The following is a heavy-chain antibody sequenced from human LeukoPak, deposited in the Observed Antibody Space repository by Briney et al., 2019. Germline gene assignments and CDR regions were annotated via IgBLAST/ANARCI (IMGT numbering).Heavy chain of an antibody. CDR1: GFTFSNYW. V-gene: IGHV3-74*01. D-gene: IGHD2-15*01. CDR3: ARSGRYCSGGSCYQEASLDY. CDR2: INSDGSST. J-gene: IGHJ4*02. Sequence: PGGSLRLSCAASGFTFSNYWMHWVRQAPGKGLVWVSRINSDGSSTSYADSVKGRFTISRDNSKNTLYLQMNSLRPEDTAVYYCARSGRYCSGGSCYQEASLDYWGQGTLVTVSS.